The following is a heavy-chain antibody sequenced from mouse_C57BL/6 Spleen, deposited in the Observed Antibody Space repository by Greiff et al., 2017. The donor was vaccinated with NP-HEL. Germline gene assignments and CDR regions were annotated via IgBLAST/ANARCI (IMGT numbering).Heavy chain of an antibody. Sequence: QVQLQQSGAELVKPGASVKISCKASGYAFSSYWMNWVKQRPGKGLEWIGQIYPGDGDTNYNGKFTGKATLTADKSSSTAYMQLSSLTSEDSAVYFCARHYGSSSPYAMDYWGQGTSVTVSS. J-gene: IGHJ4*01. CDR2: IYPGDGDT. V-gene: IGHV1-80*01. CDR3: ARHYGSSSPYAMDY. CDR1: GYAFSSYW. D-gene: IGHD1-1*01.